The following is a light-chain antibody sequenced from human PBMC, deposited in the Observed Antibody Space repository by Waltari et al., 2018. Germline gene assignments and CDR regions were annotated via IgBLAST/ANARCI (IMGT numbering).Light chain of an antibody. J-gene: IGLJ3*02. CDR1: SSDVGGYNY. CDR2: EVS. CDR3: SSYTSSSTLV. V-gene: IGLV2-14*01. Sequence: QSALTQPASVSGSPGQSITISCTGTSSDVGGYNYVSWYQQHPGKAPKLMIYEVSNRPAGVSNLFSGSKSGNTACLTISGLQAEDEADYYCSSYTSSSTLVFGGGTKLTVL.